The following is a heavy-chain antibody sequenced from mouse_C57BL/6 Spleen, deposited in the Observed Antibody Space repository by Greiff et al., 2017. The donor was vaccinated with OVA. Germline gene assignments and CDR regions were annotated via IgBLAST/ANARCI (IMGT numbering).Heavy chain of an antibody. Sequence: QVHVKQSGTELVKPGASVKLSCKASGYTFTSYWMHWVKQRPGQGLEWIGNINPSNGGTNYNEKFKSKATLTVDKSSSTAYMQLSSLTSEDSAVYYCASFYYDYGSWFAYWGQGTLVTVSA. J-gene: IGHJ3*01. V-gene: IGHV1-53*01. CDR1: GYTFTSYW. CDR2: INPSNGGT. D-gene: IGHD2-4*01. CDR3: ASFYYDYGSWFAY.